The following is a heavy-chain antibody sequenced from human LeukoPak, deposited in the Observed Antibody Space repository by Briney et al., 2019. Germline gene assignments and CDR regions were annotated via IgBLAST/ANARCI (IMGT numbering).Heavy chain of an antibody. CDR2: IYYSGST. J-gene: IGHJ6*02. V-gene: IGHV4-30-4*01. Sequence: SETLSLTCTVSGGSTSSGDYYWGWIRQPPGKGLEWIGYIYYSGSTYYNPSLKSRVTISVDTSKNQFSLKLSSVTAADTAVYYSARGRFLEWRNYYYGMDVWGQGTTVTVSS. CDR1: GGSTSSGDYY. CDR3: ARGRFLEWRNYYYGMDV. D-gene: IGHD3-3*01.